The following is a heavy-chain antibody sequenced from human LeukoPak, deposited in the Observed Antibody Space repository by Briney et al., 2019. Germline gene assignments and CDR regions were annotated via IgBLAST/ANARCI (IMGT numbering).Heavy chain of an antibody. Sequence: SETLSLTCAVYGGSFSGYYWSWIRQHPGKGLEWIGYIYYSGSTYYNPSLKSRVTISVDTSKNQFSLKLSSVTAADTAVYYCARVSPGNNWFDPWGQGTLVTVSS. CDR1: GGSFSGYY. J-gene: IGHJ5*02. D-gene: IGHD1-14*01. CDR2: IYYSGST. CDR3: ARVSPGNNWFDP. V-gene: IGHV4-31*11.